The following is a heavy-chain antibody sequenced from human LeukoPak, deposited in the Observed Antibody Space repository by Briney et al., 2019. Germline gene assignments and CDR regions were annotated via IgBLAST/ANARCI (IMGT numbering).Heavy chain of an antibody. CDR3: AKADYIDYGQFDY. CDR2: ISGSSIST. Sequence: PGGSLRLSCAASGFTFSSYAMSWVRQAPGKGLEWVSAISGSSISTYFADSVKGRFTISRDNSKNTLYLQMNSLGAEDTAVYYCAKADYIDYGQFDYWGQGTLVTVSS. CDR1: GFTFSSYA. D-gene: IGHD4-11*01. V-gene: IGHV3-23*01. J-gene: IGHJ4*02.